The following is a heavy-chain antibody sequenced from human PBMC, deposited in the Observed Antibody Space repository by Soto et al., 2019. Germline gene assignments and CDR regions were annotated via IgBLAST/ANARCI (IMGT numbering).Heavy chain of an antibody. J-gene: IGHJ4*02. D-gene: IGHD1-26*01. CDR1: GLTVNSNR. Sequence: EVQLVESGGGLVQPGGSLRLSCAASGLTVNSNRMSWVRQAPGKGLEWVSVIYTCDSTYYADSVKDRFTISRDSSKNTLYLQMNSLRVEDTAVYYCAKSKELGVSAPDHWGQGTLVTVSS. V-gene: IGHV3-66*01. CDR3: AKSKELGVSAPDH. CDR2: IYTCDST.